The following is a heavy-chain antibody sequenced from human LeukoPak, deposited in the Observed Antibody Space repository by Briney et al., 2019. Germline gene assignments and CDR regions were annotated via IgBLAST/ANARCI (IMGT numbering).Heavy chain of an antibody. CDR2: VTGGGGDT. D-gene: IGHD3-16*02. J-gene: IGHJ4*02. V-gene: IGHV3-23*01. CDR1: GFSFSSYA. Sequence: PGGSLRLSCAASGFSFSSYAMSWVRQAPGKRREWVSVVTGGGGDTYYADSVKGRFTISRDNSKNRLYLQMNSLRSEDTAVYYCARDHTRRVITFGGVILYYWGQGTLVTVSS. CDR3: ARDHTRRVITFGGVILYY.